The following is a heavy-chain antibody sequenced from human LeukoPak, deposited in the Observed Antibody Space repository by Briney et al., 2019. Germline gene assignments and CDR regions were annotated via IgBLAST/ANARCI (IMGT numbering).Heavy chain of an antibody. CDR1: GYTFTSYD. J-gene: IGHJ4*02. V-gene: IGHV1-8*01. CDR2: MNPNSGNT. Sequence: ASVKVSCKASGYTFTSYDINWVRQATGQGLEWMGWMNPNSGNTGYAQKFQGRVTMTRNTSISTAYMELSSLRSEDTAVYYCAIFGVIITNFDYWGKGTLVTVSS. CDR3: AIFGVIITNFDY. D-gene: IGHD3-3*01.